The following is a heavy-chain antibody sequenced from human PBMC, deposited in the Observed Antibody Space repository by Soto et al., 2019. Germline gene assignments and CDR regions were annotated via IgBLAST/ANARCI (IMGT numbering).Heavy chain of an antibody. D-gene: IGHD3-22*01. Sequence: SQTLSLTCAISGDSVSSNSAAWNWIRQSPSRGLEWLGRTYYRSKWYNDYAVSVKSRITINPDTSKNQFSLQLNSVTPEDTAVYYCSTDSYINIIVVRFDYWGHGTLVTVSS. CDR3: STDSYINIIVVRFDY. CDR2: TYYRSKWYN. J-gene: IGHJ4*01. V-gene: IGHV6-1*01. CDR1: GDSVSSNSAA.